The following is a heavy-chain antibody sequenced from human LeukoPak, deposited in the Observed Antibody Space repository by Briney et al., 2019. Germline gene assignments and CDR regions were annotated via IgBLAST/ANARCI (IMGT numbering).Heavy chain of an antibody. Sequence: GGSLRLSCAASGFTFDDYGMSWVRQAPGKGLEWVAFIRYDGSNKYYADSVKGRFTISRDNSKNTLYLQMNSLRAEDTAVYYCARQKSIVVGTCFDYWGQGTLVTVSS. J-gene: IGHJ4*02. CDR3: ARQKSIVVGTCFDY. V-gene: IGHV3-30*02. CDR1: GFTFDDYG. D-gene: IGHD3-22*01. CDR2: IRYDGSNK.